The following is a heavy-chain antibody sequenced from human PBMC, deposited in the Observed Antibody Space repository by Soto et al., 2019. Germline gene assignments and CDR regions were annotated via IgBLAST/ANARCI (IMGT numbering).Heavy chain of an antibody. D-gene: IGHD3-3*01. CDR1: GFTFSDHY. CDR2: TKHKREKYTT. Sequence: EVQLVESGGGLVQPGRSLRLSCAASGFTFSDHYMDWVRQAPGKGLEWVGRTKHKREKYTTEYAASVKGRVTIARDDSRNTLCLQLNSRKTVDTAVYYCVCFIAGEVRWGQGTVVTVSS. V-gene: IGHV3-72*01. J-gene: IGHJ1*01. CDR3: VCFIAGEVR.